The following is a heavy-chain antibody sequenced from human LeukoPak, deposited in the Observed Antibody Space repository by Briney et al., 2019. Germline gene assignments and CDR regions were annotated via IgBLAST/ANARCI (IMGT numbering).Heavy chain of an antibody. D-gene: IGHD5-18*01. V-gene: IGHV4-30-2*01. Sequence: SQTLSLTCAVSGGSISSGGYSWSWIRQPPGKGLEWIGYIYHSGSTYYNPSLKSRVTISVDRSKNQFSLKLSSVTAADTAVYYCARDREYSYGQGGAFDIWGQGTMVTVSS. CDR1: GGSISSGGYS. CDR3: ARDREYSYGQGGAFDI. J-gene: IGHJ3*02. CDR2: IYHSGST.